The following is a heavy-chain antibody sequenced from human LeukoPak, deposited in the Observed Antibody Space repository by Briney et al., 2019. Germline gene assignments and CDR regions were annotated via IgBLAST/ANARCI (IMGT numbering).Heavy chain of an antibody. CDR3: AREDPQTTVPEGLDV. V-gene: IGHV4-59*01. CDR1: GGSIGSYY. CDR2: IYYSGTT. Sequence: SETLSLTCAVSGGSIGSYYWSWLRQPPGRGLEWIGYIYYSGTTNYNPSLKSRVTISVDTSKNQFSLKLTSVTAADTAIYYCAREDPQTTVPEGLDVWGQGTTVTGSS. D-gene: IGHD4-17*01. J-gene: IGHJ6*02.